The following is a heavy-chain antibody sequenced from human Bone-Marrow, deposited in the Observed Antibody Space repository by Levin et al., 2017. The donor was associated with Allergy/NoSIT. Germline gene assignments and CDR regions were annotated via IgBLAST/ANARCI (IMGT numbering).Heavy chain of an antibody. Sequence: SETLSLTCTVSRGSLSTYYWAWIRQPPGKGLEWIGDIYYTGSTRYNPSLKSRVTILLDTSKNQFSLRLTSVTAADTAVYYCARDIRFSSGYYFDYWGQGTLVTVSS. CDR2: IYYTGST. D-gene: IGHD6-19*01. J-gene: IGHJ4*02. CDR3: ARDIRFSSGYYFDY. CDR1: RGSLSTYY. V-gene: IGHV4-59*01.